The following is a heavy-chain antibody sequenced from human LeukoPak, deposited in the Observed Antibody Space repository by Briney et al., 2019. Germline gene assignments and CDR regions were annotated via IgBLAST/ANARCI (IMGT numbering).Heavy chain of an antibody. V-gene: IGHV4-59*12. CDR3: ARKSRARGYCSGGSCYRRWYYFDY. CDR1: GGSISSYY. D-gene: IGHD2-15*01. J-gene: IGHJ4*02. CDR2: IYYSGRT. Sequence: PSETLSLTCSVSGGSISSYYWSWIRQPPGKGLEWIGYIYYSGRTSYNPSLKSRVTISVDTSKNQFSLKLSSVTAADTAVYYCARKSRARGYCSGGSCYRRWYYFDYWGQGTLVTVSS.